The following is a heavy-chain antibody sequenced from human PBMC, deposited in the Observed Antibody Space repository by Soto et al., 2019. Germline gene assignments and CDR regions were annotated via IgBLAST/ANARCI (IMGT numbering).Heavy chain of an antibody. J-gene: IGHJ4*02. V-gene: IGHV1-18*01. CDR2: ISAYNGNT. D-gene: IGHD2-2*01. Sequence: ASVKVSCKASGYTFTSYGISWVRQAPGQGLEWMGWISAYNGNTNYAQKLQGRVTMTTDTSTGTAYMELRSLRSDDTAVYYCARPYCSSTSCYHPYFDYWGQGTRVTSPQ. CDR3: ARPYCSSTSCYHPYFDY. CDR1: GYTFTSYG.